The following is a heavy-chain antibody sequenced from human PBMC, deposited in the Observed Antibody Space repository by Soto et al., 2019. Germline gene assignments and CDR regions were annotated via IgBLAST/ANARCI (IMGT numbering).Heavy chain of an antibody. J-gene: IGHJ4*02. CDR2: ISGSGGST. Sequence: GGSLRLSCAASGFTFSSYAMSWVRQAPGKGLEWVSAISGSGGSTYYADSVKGRFTISRDNSKNTLYLQMNSLRAEDTAVYYCAKDLGFEGFIAVAGAFDYWGQGTLVTVSS. V-gene: IGHV3-23*01. D-gene: IGHD6-19*01. CDR3: AKDLGFEGFIAVAGAFDY. CDR1: GFTFSSYA.